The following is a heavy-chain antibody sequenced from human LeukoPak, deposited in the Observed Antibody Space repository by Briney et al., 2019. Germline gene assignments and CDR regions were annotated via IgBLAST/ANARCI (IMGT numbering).Heavy chain of an antibody. V-gene: IGHV4-38-2*01. CDR3: ARRALNFSYFDY. Sequence: PSETLSLTCAVSGYSISSGYYWGWIRQPPGKGLEWIGSIYHSGSTYYNPSLKSRVTISVDTSKNQLSLKLSSVTAADTAVYCCARRALNFSYFDYWGQGTLVTVSS. CDR1: GYSISSGYY. J-gene: IGHJ4*02. CDR2: IYHSGST.